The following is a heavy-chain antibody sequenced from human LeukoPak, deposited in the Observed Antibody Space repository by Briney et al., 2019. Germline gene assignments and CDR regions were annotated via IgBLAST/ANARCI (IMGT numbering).Heavy chain of an antibody. J-gene: IGHJ4*02. CDR3: ARDMVVGAPGADY. V-gene: IGHV3-7*01. CDR2: IKQDGSQK. D-gene: IGHD1-26*01. Sequence: GGSLRLSCAASGFTFTNYWMSWVRQAPGKGLEWVANIKQDGSQKFYVDSVKGRFTISRDNAKYSLYLQMNSLRAEDTAVYYCARDMVVGAPGADYWGQGTLVTVSS. CDR1: GFTFTNYW.